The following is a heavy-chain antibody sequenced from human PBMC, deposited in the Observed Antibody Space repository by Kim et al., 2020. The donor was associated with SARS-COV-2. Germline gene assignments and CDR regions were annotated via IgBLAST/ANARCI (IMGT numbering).Heavy chain of an antibody. Sequence: GGSLRLSCAASGFSFNNAWMSWVHQAPGKGLEWVGRIKTKTDGETTDYAAPVKGRFTISRDDSKNTLYLQMNSLNTEDTAVYSCTTDAYCGGGDCPRGIWGQGTMVTVSS. D-gene: IGHD2-21*01. V-gene: IGHV3-15*01. J-gene: IGHJ3*02. CDR2: IKTKTDGETT. CDR3: TTDAYCGGGDCPRGI. CDR1: GFSFNNAW.